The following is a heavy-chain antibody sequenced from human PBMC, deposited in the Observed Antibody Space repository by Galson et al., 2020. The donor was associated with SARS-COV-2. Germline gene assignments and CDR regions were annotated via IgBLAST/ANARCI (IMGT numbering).Heavy chain of an antibody. J-gene: IGHJ4*02. CDR2: ISYDGSNK. V-gene: IGHV3-30*18. D-gene: IGHD4-17*01. CDR3: AKKPHQNYGDYDYSSPDY. CDR1: GFTFSSYG. Sequence: TGGSLRLSCVASGFTFSSYGMHWVRQAPGKGLEWVAVISYDGSNKYYADSVKGRFTISRDNSENTLYLQMNSLRAEDTAVYYCAKKPHQNYGDYDYSSPDYWGQGTLVTVSS.